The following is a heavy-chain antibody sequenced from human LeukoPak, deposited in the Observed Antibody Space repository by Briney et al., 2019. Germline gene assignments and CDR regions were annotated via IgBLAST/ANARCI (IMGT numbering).Heavy chain of an antibody. J-gene: IGHJ4*02. Sequence: GGSLRLSWAASGFTFSSYGMHWVRQAPGKGLEWVAVIWYDGSNKYYADSVKGRFTISRDNSKNTLYLQMNSLRAEDTAVYYCARVQGGAARREGYYFDYWGQGTLVTVSS. V-gene: IGHV3-33*01. CDR1: GFTFSSYG. CDR2: IWYDGSNK. CDR3: ARVQGGAARREGYYFDY. D-gene: IGHD6-6*01.